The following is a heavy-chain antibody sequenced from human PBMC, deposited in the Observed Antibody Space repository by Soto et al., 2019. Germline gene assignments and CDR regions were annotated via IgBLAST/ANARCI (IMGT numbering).Heavy chain of an antibody. D-gene: IGHD3-22*01. CDR1: GGTFRSYS. Sequence: QVQLVQSGAEVKKPGSSVKVSCKASGGTFRSYSISWVRQAPGQGLEWMGGIITIVDITIYAQKFQGRVTITADESKSTAYMELSSLGSDDTAVYYCARPDEGGYSSNHHYYYALDVWGQGTTVTV. CDR3: ARPDEGGYSSNHHYYYALDV. V-gene: IGHV1-69*01. J-gene: IGHJ6*02. CDR2: IITIVDIT.